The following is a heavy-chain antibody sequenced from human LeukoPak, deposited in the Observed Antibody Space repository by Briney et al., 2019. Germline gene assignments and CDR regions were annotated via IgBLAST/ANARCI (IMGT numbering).Heavy chain of an antibody. CDR2: IKQDGSEK. Sequence: PGGSLRLSCAASGSTFSRYGMSWVRQAPGKGLEWVANIKQDGSEKYYVDSVKGRFTISRDNAKNSLYLQMNSLRAEDTAVYYCARDWYDFWSGYYIRDAFDIWGQGTMVTVSS. J-gene: IGHJ3*02. CDR3: ARDWYDFWSGYYIRDAFDI. CDR1: GSTFSRYG. V-gene: IGHV3-7*01. D-gene: IGHD3-3*01.